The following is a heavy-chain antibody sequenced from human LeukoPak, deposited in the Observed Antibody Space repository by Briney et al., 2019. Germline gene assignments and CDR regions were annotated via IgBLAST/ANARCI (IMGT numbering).Heavy chain of an antibody. V-gene: IGHV1-2*02. CDR2: INPNSGGT. J-gene: IGHJ4*02. D-gene: IGHD5-18*01. CDR1: GYTFTGYY. Sequence: ASVKVSCKASGYTFTGYYMHWVRQAPGQGLEWMGWINPNSGGTNYAQKFQGRVTMTRDTSISTAYMELSRLRSDDTAVYYCATYDTRGYSYGPVVGYWGQGTLVTVSS. CDR3: ATYDTRGYSYGPVVGY.